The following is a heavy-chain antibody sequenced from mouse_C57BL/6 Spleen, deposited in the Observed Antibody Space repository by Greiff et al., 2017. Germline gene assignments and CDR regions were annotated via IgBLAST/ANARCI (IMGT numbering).Heavy chain of an antibody. CDR3: AAPTRYDAVFDY. Sequence: QVQLQQSGAELARPGASVKMSCKASGYTFTSYTMHWVKQRPGQGLEWIGYINPSSGYTKYNQKFKDKATLTADKSSSTAYMQLSSLTSEDSAVYYCAAPTRYDAVFDYWGQGTTLTVSS. V-gene: IGHV1-4*01. D-gene: IGHD2-12*01. J-gene: IGHJ2*01. CDR1: GYTFTSYT. CDR2: INPSSGYT.